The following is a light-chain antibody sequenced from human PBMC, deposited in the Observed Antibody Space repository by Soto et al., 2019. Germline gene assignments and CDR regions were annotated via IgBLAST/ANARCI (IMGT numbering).Light chain of an antibody. J-gene: IGKJ1*01. CDR3: QQYYSYPWT. CDR1: QGISSY. Sequence: AIRMTQSPSSFSASTGDRVTITCRASQGISSYLAWYQQKPGKAPKLLIYTASALQGGVPSRFSGSGSGTDFTLTISCLQSEDFATYYCQQYYSYPWTFGQGTKVEI. V-gene: IGKV1-8*01. CDR2: TAS.